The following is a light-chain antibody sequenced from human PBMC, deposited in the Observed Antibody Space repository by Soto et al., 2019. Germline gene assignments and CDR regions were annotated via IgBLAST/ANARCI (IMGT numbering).Light chain of an antibody. J-gene: IGLJ2*01. Sequence: QSALTQPASVSGSPGQSITISCTGTSSDVGSYNYVSWYQQHPGKAPKLMIYDVSNRPSGVSNRFSGSKSGNTASLTISGLQAEDEADYYCSSYTSSTILFGGGTKLTV. CDR3: SSYTSSTIL. CDR2: DVS. V-gene: IGLV2-14*01. CDR1: SSDVGSYNY.